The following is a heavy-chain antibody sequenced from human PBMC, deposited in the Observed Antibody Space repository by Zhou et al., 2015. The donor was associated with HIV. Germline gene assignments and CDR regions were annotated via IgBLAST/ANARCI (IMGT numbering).Heavy chain of an antibody. CDR1: GGTFRRYS. D-gene: IGHD2-15*01. J-gene: IGHJ4*02. V-gene: IGHV1-69*01. CDR2: ITPLIATA. Sequence: QVQLVQSGAEVKRPGSSVKVFCKASGGTFRRYSFNWVRQAPGQGLEWMGGITPLIATAKYAQRFQGRVTITADETTFTVYMELSSLTSEDTALYFCATEQFEKYDISGFEYWGQGTLVTVSS. CDR3: ATEQFEKYDISGFEY.